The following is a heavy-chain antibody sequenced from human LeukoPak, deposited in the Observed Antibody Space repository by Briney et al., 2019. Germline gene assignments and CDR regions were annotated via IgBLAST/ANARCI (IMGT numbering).Heavy chain of an antibody. Sequence: PGGSLRLSCAASGFTFSSYGMSWVRQAPGKGLEWVSAISGSGGSTYYADSVKGRFTISRDNSKNTLYLQMNSLRAEDTAVYYCAKDIRVYDSSGYYLKYFDYWGQGTLVTVSS. CDR1: GFTFSSYG. D-gene: IGHD3-22*01. CDR2: ISGSGGST. J-gene: IGHJ4*02. CDR3: AKDIRVYDSSGYYLKYFDY. V-gene: IGHV3-23*01.